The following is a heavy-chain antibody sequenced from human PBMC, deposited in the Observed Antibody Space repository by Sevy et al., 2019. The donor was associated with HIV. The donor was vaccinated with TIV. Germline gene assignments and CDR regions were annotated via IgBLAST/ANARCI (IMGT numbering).Heavy chain of an antibody. CDR2: ISSSSSYI. CDR3: ARPTPAMFYYYYYYMDV. V-gene: IGHV3-21*01. D-gene: IGHD2-2*01. J-gene: IGHJ6*03. Sequence: GGSLRLSCAASGFTFSSYSMNWVRQAPGKGLEWVSSISSSSSYIYYADSVKGRFTISRDNAKNSLYLQMNSLIAEDTAVYYCARPTPAMFYYYYYYMDVWGKGTTVTVSS. CDR1: GFTFSSYS.